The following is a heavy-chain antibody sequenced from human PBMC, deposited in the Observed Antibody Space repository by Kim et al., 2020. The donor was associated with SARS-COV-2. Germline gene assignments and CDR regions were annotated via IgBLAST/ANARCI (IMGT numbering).Heavy chain of an antibody. CDR3: ARRGRGTMVRGAIDY. Sequence: ASVKVSCKASGYTFTSYGISWVRQAPGQGLEWMGWISAYNGNTNYAQKLQGRVTMTTDTSTSTAYMELRSLRSDDTAVYYCARRGRGTMVRGAIDYWGQGTLVTVSS. J-gene: IGHJ4*02. CDR2: ISAYNGNT. CDR1: GYTFTSYG. D-gene: IGHD3-10*01. V-gene: IGHV1-18*04.